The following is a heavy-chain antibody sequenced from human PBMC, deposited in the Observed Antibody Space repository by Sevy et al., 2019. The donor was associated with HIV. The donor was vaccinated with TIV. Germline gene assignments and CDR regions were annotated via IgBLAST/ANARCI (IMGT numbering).Heavy chain of an antibody. V-gene: IGHV3-33*01. D-gene: IGHD3-22*01. CDR1: GFTFSSYG. CDR2: IWYDGSNK. J-gene: IGHJ3*02. Sequence: GGSLRLSCAASGFTFSSYGMHWVRQAPGKGLEWVAVIWYDGSNKYYADSVKGRFTISRDNSKNTLYLQMNSLRAEDTAVYYCARDRMIVVVGDAFDILGQGTMVTVSS. CDR3: ARDRMIVVVGDAFDI.